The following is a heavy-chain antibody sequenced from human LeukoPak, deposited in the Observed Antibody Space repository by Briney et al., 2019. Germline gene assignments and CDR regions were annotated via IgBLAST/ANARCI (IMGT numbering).Heavy chain of an antibody. CDR2: IRSSSSYT. J-gene: IGHJ3*02. CDR3: ARGHSSDAFDI. V-gene: IGHV3-11*05. CDR1: GFSFSDSS. Sequence: GGSLRLSCAASGFSFSDSSMNWIRQAPGKGLEWVSHIRSSSSYTNYADSVKGRFTISRDNAKNSLFLQMNSLRADDTAVYYCARGHSSDAFDIWGQGTMVTVSP. D-gene: IGHD4-11*01.